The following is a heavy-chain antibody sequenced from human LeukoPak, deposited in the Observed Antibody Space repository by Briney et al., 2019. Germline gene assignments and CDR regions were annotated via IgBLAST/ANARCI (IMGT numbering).Heavy chain of an antibody. CDR3: ARHRFWFGESNY. Sequence: PSETLSLTCTVSGGSISSTSHYWGWIRQPPGKGLEWIGNIYYSGSTYYNPSLKSRVTISVDTSKNQFSLKLSSVNASDTAVYYCARHRFWFGESNYWGQGTLVTVSS. CDR2: IYYSGST. D-gene: IGHD3-10*01. V-gene: IGHV4-39*01. CDR1: GGSISSTSHY. J-gene: IGHJ4*02.